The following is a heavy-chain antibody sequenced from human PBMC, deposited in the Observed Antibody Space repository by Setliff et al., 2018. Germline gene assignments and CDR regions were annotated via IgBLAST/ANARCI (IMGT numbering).Heavy chain of an antibody. CDR2: INIGSSAI. CDR1: GFSLSTYDVIYG. V-gene: IGHV3-48*01. D-gene: IGHD3-10*01. Sequence: GGSLRLSCAASGFSLSTYDVIYGMNWVRQTPGKGLEWISFINIGSSAIYYADSVKGRFTISRDNAKNSLYLQMNNLRVDDTAMYYCARGVNHAFDIWGQGTMVTVSS. CDR3: ARGVNHAFDI. J-gene: IGHJ3*02.